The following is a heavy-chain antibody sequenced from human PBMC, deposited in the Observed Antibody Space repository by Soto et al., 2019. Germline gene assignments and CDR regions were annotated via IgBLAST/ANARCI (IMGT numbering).Heavy chain of an antibody. CDR3: AKDRFGIVGPVDY. Sequence: EVQLLESGGNLVQPGGSLRLSCAASGLIFSDYAMSWVRQAPGKGLECVACISGSGGDTFYADSVKGRFTISRDNSKNTLSLHMNSLRVDDTAVYSCAKDRFGIVGPVDYWGQGTLVTVSS. CDR1: GLIFSDYA. V-gene: IGHV3-23*01. CDR2: ISGSGGDT. J-gene: IGHJ4*02. D-gene: IGHD1-26*01.